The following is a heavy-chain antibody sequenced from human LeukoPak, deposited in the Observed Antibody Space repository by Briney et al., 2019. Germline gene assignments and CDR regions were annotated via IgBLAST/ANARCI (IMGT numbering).Heavy chain of an antibody. CDR1: GLTFSSYW. D-gene: IGHD3/OR15-3a*01. Sequence: GGSLRLSCAASGLTFSSYWMSWVRQAPGKGLEWVANIKQDGSEKYYVDSVKGRFTISRDNAKNSLYPQMNSLRAEDTAVYYCARGFGRPWGQGTLVTVSS. CDR2: IKQDGSEK. CDR3: ARGFGRP. V-gene: IGHV3-7*01. J-gene: IGHJ4*02.